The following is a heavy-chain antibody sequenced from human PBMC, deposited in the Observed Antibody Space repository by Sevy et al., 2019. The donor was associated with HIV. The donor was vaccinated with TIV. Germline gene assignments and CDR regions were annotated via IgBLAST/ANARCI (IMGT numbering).Heavy chain of an antibody. CDR1: GFTFSRFP. CDR3: GRGKIMVIKEWGGGGIDY. CDR2: MSYDGNKN. J-gene: IGHJ4*02. Sequence: GGSLRLSCTTSGFTFSRFPMHWVRQAPGKGLEWVAIMSYDGNKNFYADSVKGRFTISRDNSKNTLYLRMSSLRTEDTAVYYCGRGKIMVIKEWGGGGIDYWGQGTLVTVSS. V-gene: IGHV3-30-3*01. D-gene: IGHD3-22*01.